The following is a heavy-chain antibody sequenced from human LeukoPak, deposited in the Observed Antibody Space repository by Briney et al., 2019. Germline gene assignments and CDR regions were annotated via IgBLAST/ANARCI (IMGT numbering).Heavy chain of an antibody. CDR2: ITSSGTYI. J-gene: IGHJ6*03. D-gene: IGHD1-26*01. V-gene: IGHV3-21*01. CDR1: GFTFNNYN. CDR3: ARDPYSGNYGNYYYYYMDV. Sequence: GGSLRLACAASGFTFNNYNMNWVRQAPGEALEWVSSITSSGTYIFYADSVKGRFTISRDNAKNSLYLQMNSLGPEDTAVYYCARDPYSGNYGNYYYYYMDVWGKGTTVTISS.